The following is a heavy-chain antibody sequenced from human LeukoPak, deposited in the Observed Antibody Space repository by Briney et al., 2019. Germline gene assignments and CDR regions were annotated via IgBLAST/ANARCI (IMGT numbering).Heavy chain of an antibody. V-gene: IGHV4-59*01. CDR1: GGSFSGYY. D-gene: IGHD5-24*01. J-gene: IGHJ3*02. CDR2: IYYSGST. CDR3: ARGLEMATIGDAFDI. Sequence: SETLSLTCAVYGGSFSGYYWSWIRQPPGKGLEWIGYIYYSGSTNYNPSLKSRVTISVDTSKNQFSLKLSSVTAADTAVYYCARGLEMATIGDAFDIWGQGTMVTASS.